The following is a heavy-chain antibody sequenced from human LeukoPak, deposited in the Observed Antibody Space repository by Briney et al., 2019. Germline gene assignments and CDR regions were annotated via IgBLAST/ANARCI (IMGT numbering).Heavy chain of an antibody. CDR1: RGSISSYY. CDR2: IFHSGSS. CDR3: AGVYGDYRLFDS. V-gene: IGHV4-59*01. J-gene: IGHJ4*02. D-gene: IGHD4-17*01. Sequence: SETLCLTCSVSRGSISSYYWSWIRQPPGKGLEWIGYIFHSGSSSYNPSLKSRVTISVDTSKNQFSLRLSSVTAADTAVYYCAGVYGDYRLFDSWGQGTLVTVSS.